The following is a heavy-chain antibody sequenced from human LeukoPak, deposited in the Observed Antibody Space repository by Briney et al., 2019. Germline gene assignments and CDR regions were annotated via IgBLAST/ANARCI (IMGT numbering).Heavy chain of an antibody. D-gene: IGHD3-10*01. V-gene: IGHV4-30-2*01. CDR2: IYHSGST. Sequence: PSETLSLTCTVSGGSISSGGYYWSWIRQPPGKGLEWIGYIYHSGSTYYNPSLKSRVTISVDRSKNQFSLKLSSVTAADTAVYYCARDYYGSGSYHGGGFDYWGQGTLVTVSS. CDR1: GGSISSGGYY. CDR3: ARDYYGSGSYHGGGFDY. J-gene: IGHJ4*02.